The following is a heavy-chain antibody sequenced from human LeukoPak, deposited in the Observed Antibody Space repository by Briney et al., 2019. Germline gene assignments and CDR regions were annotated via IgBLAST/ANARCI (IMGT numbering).Heavy chain of an antibody. CDR3: ARDVGATPGYFDY. V-gene: IGHV4-61*02. D-gene: IGHD1-26*01. J-gene: IGHJ4*02. Sequence: PSETLSLTCTVSGGSISSGTYYWSWIRQPAGKGLEWIGRIYTSGSTNYHPSLKSRVTISVDTSKNQFSLKLSSVTAADTAVYYCARDVGATPGYFDYWGQGTLVTVSS. CDR2: IYTSGST. CDR1: GGSISSGTYY.